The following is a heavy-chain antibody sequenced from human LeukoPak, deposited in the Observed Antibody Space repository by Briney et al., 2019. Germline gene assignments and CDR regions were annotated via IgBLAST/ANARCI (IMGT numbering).Heavy chain of an antibody. CDR2: IRAEGDPT. CDR3: TTDRPSPFITIFGVVPMDV. J-gene: IGHJ6*03. CDR1: GFNFNIYS. V-gene: IGHV3-23*01. D-gene: IGHD3-3*01. Sequence: GSLRLSCRASGFNFNIYSMNWVRQAPGKGLEWVSVIRAEGDPTHYADSVKGRFTISRDNSKNMVYLQMNSLRAEDTAVYYCTTDRPSPFITIFGVVPMDVWGKGTTVTVSS.